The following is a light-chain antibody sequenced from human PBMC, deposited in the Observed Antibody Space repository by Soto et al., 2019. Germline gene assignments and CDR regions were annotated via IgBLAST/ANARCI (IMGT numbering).Light chain of an antibody. CDR1: SSDIGLFDY. J-gene: IGLJ2*01. V-gene: IGLV2-14*01. CDR3: SSYTASSTLV. CDR2: DVH. Sequence: QSALTQPASVSGSPGQAITISCTGTSSDIGLFDYVSWYQQHPGKTPKLIIYDVHDRPSGISDRFSGSKSGNTASLTISGLQAGDEGDYYCSSYTASSTLVFGGGTKLTGL.